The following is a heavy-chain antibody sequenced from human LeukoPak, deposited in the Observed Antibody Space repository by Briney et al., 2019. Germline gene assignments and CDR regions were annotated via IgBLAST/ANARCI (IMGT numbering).Heavy chain of an antibody. CDR3: ARLGIAARPGYYYYGMDV. V-gene: IGHV1-2*02. CDR1: GYTFTGYY. D-gene: IGHD6-6*01. J-gene: IGHJ6*02. Sequence: GASVKVSCKASGYTFTGYYMHRVRQAPGQGLEWMGWINPNSGGTNYAQKFQGRVTMTRDTSISTAYMELSRLRSDDTAVYYCARLGIAARPGYYYYGMDVWGQGTTVTVSS. CDR2: INPNSGGT.